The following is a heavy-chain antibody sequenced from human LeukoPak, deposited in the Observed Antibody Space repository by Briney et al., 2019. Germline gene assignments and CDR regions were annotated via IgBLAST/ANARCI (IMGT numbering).Heavy chain of an antibody. CDR2: INRSGST. CDR1: GGSISSGGYY. V-gene: IGHV4-39*07. Sequence: SETLSLTCTVSGGSISSGGYYWIWIRQPPGKGLEWIGEINRSGSTTYNPSLKSRVTISLDTSKNQFSLKLSSVTAADTAVYYCASSLVRADMVTGIDYWGQGTLVTVSS. D-gene: IGHD5-18*01. CDR3: ASSLVRADMVTGIDY. J-gene: IGHJ4*02.